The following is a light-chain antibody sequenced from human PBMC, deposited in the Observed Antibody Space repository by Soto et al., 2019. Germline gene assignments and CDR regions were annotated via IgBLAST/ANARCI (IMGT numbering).Light chain of an antibody. CDR3: SSYTNSSPWI. J-gene: IGLJ2*01. CDR2: EVN. CDR1: NRDVGGYDF. V-gene: IGLV2-14*01. Sequence: QSVLTQPASVSGSPGQSVTISCTGTNRDVGGYDFVSWYQHYPGKAPKLMIYEVNNRLSGVSDRFSGSQSGNTASLTISGLQAADEADYYCSSYTNSSPWIFGGGTKVTVL.